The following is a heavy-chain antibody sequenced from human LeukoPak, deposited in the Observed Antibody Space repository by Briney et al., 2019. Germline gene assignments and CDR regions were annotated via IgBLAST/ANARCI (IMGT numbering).Heavy chain of an antibody. Sequence: GASVKVSCKASGYTFTGYYMHWVRQAPGQGLEWMGWINPNSGGTNYAQKFQGRVTMTRDTSISTAYMELSRLRSDDTAVYYCARLPKTYYDFWSGYPHSDAFDIWGQGTMVTVPS. CDR3: ARLPKTYYDFWSGYPHSDAFDI. D-gene: IGHD3-3*01. CDR1: GYTFTGYY. J-gene: IGHJ3*02. V-gene: IGHV1-2*02. CDR2: INPNSGGT.